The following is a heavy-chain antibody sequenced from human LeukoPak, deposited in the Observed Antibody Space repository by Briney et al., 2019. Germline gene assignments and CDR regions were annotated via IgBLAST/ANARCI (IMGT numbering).Heavy chain of an antibody. D-gene: IGHD3-22*01. V-gene: IGHV3-30-3*01. CDR2: ISYAGSNK. CDR1: GFTFSTYA. CDR3: ARDQGYDFDY. J-gene: IGHJ4*02. Sequence: GGSLRLSCAASGFTFSTYAMHWVRPAPGKGLEWVALISYAGSNKYYADSVKGRFTISRDNSKNTLYVQMNSLRAEDTAVYYCARDQGYDFDYWGQGTLVTVSS.